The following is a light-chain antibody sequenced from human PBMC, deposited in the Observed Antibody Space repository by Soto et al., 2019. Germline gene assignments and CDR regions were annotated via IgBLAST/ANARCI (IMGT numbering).Light chain of an antibody. V-gene: IGLV2-14*01. CDR1: SSDVGGYNY. CDR3: TSYTSSNTPV. CDR2: EVS. Sequence: QSALTQPASVSGSPGQAITITCTGNSSDVGGYNYVSWYQQHPGKAPKLMIYEVSNRPSGVSDRFSGSKSGNTASLTISGLQAEDEAEYYCTSYTSSNTPVFGTGTKLTVL. J-gene: IGLJ1*01.